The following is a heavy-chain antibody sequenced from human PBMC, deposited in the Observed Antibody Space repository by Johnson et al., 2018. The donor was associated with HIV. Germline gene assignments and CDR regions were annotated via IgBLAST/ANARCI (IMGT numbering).Heavy chain of an antibody. J-gene: IGHJ3*02. V-gene: IGHV3-30*04. CDR1: GFTFSSYA. D-gene: IGHD4-17*01. CDR2: ISYDGSDK. CDR3: ARGRKTVTTVRPSAFDI. Sequence: QVHLVESGGGVVQPGRSLRLSCAASGFTFSSYAIHWVRQAPAKGLEWVAVISYDGSDKYYADSVKGRFTISRDSSKNTLYLQMSSLRAQDTAVYYCARGRKTVTTVRPSAFDIWGQGTMVTVSS.